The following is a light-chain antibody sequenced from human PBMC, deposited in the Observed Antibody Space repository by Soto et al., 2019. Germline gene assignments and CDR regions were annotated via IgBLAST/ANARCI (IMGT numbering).Light chain of an antibody. CDR3: QKHDRGPFT. V-gene: IGKV3-15*01. CDR2: GAS. J-gene: IGKJ2*01. CDR1: QSVSSN. Sequence: EIVMTQSPATLSVSPGERATLSCRASQSVSSNLAWYQQKPGQAPRLLIYGASTRPTGIPARLSGSGSGTEFTLTISSLQSEDVAVYYCQKHDRGPFTFGEGTKLDIK.